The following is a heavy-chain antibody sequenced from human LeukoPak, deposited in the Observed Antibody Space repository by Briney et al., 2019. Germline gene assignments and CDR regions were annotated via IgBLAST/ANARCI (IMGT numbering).Heavy chain of an antibody. CDR2: IYYSGST. J-gene: IGHJ3*02. V-gene: IGHV4-59*08. D-gene: IGHD3-22*01. CDR3: ARHTPLVVIYAFDI. CDR1: GGSLRPYY. Sequence: SETLSLTRTVSGGSLRPYYWRWIRQPPGKGQEWIGYIYYSGSTNYNPSLKSRVTISVDTSKNQFSLKLSSVTAADTAVYYCARHTPLVVIYAFDIWGQGTMVTVSS.